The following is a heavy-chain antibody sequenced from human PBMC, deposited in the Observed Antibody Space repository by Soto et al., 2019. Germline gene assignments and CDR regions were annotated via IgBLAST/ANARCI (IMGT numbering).Heavy chain of an antibody. CDR3: ARMYYDILTGYADAFDI. J-gene: IGHJ3*02. Sequence: TLSLTCAASGGSISSGGYSWSWIRQPPGKGLEWIGYIYHSGSTYYNPSLKSRVTISVDRSKNQFSLKLSSVTAADTAVYYCARMYYDILTGYADAFDIWGQGTMVTVSS. D-gene: IGHD3-9*01. CDR1: GGSISSGGYS. V-gene: IGHV4-30-2*01. CDR2: IYHSGST.